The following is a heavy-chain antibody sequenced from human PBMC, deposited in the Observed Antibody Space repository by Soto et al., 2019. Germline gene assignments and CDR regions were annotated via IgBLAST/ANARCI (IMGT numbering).Heavy chain of an antibody. CDR2: IYYSGST. CDR1: GGSISSSSYY. CDR3: ARQDSGWYEGLSFDY. Sequence: TLSLTCTVSGGSISSSSYYWGWIRQPPGKGLGWIGSIYYSGSTYYNPSLKSRVTISVDTSKNQFSLKLSSVTAADTAVYYCARQDSGWYEGLSFDYWGQGTLVTVSS. D-gene: IGHD6-19*01. J-gene: IGHJ4*02. V-gene: IGHV4-39*01.